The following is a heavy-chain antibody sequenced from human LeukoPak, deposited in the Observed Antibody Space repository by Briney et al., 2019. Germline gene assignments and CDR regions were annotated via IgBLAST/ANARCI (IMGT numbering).Heavy chain of an antibody. J-gene: IGHJ4*02. CDR3: ARDRMSIAAAGSLTYYFDY. CDR2: IWYDGSNK. CDR1: GFTFSSYG. D-gene: IGHD6-13*01. V-gene: IGHV3-33*01. Sequence: GGSLRLSCAASGFTFSSYGMPWVRQAPGKGLEWVAVIWYDGSNKYYADSVKGRFTISRDNSKNTLYLQMNSLRAEDTAVYYCARDRMSIAAAGSLTYYFDYWGQGTLVTVSS.